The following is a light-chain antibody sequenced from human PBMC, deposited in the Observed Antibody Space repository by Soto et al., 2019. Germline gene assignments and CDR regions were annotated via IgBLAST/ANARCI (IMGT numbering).Light chain of an antibody. CDR2: GNS. V-gene: IGLV1-40*01. CDR1: SSNIGAGYD. CDR3: QSYDSSLSVV. Sequence: QPVLTQPPSVSGAPGQRVTISCTGSSSNIGAGYDVYWYQQLPGTAPKLLIYGNSNRPSGVPDRFSSSKSGTSASLAITGLQAEDEADYYCQSYDSSLSVVFGGGTKLTVL. J-gene: IGLJ2*01.